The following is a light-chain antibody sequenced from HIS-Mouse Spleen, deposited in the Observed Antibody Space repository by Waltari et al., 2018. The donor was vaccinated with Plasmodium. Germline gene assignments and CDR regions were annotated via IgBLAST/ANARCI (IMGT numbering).Light chain of an antibody. J-gene: IGLJ2*01. CDR2: DDS. CDR1: SSDVGGSIL. V-gene: IGLV2-11*01. CDR3: CSYAGSDTLV. Sequence: QSALTQPRPVSGSPGQTVPNSRPGTSSDVGGSILASWYQHHPGKAPQLMIYDDSKRPSGVPERFSGSKSGNTASLTISGLQAEDEADYYCCSYAGSDTLVFGGGTKLTVL.